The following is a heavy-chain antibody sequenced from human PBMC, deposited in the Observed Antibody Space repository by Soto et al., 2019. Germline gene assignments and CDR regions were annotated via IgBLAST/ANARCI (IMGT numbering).Heavy chain of an antibody. D-gene: IGHD2-2*01. V-gene: IGHV3-33*01. CDR1: GFTFSSYG. Sequence: LRLSCVASGFTFSSYGMHWVRQAPGKGLEWVAVIWYDGSNKYCADSVKGRFTISRDNSKNTLYLQMNSLRAEDTATYYCARDRYCSSISCQGWFDPWGQGTLVTVSS. CDR3: ARDRYCSSISCQGWFDP. J-gene: IGHJ5*02. CDR2: IWYDGSNK.